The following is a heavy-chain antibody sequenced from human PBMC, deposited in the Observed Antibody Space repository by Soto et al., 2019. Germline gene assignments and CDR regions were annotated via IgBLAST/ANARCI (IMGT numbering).Heavy chain of an antibody. V-gene: IGHV1-2*02. CDR3: ARQGSGSEYPQYFYYGMDV. CDR2: INPNSGVA. D-gene: IGHD5-12*01. CDR1: GYTFTAYY. Sequence: VELVQSGAEVEKPGAAVRISCKTSGYTFTAYYIHWVRQAPGQGLEWMGWINPNSGVANYAQNFQGRVTMTRDTSISTVYMELTKMRSEDTTIYYCARQGSGSEYPQYFYYGMDVWGHRTTAAASS. J-gene: IGHJ6*02.